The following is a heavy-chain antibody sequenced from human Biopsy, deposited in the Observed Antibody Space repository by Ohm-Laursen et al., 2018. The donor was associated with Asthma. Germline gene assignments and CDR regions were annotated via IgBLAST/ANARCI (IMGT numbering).Heavy chain of an antibody. CDR2: IWYDGSNK. CDR3: ARGGLGYCSSTSCYQNYYYGMDV. Sequence: SLRLSCTASGFTFSSYRMHWVRQAPGKGLAWVAVIWYDGSNKYYADSVKGRFTISRDNSKNTLYLQMNSLRAEDTAVYYCARGGLGYCSSTSCYQNYYYGMDVWGQGTTVTVSS. CDR1: GFTFSSYR. J-gene: IGHJ6*02. V-gene: IGHV3-33*01. D-gene: IGHD2-2*01.